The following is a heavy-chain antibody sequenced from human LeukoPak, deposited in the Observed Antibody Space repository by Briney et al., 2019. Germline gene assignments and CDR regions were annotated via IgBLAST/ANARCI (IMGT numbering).Heavy chain of an antibody. Sequence: PSETLSLTCAVSGGSISSSNWWSWVRQPPGKGLEWIGEIYHSGSTNYNPSLKSRVTISVDKSKNQFSLKLSSVTAADTAVYYCARGDYYDSSDDAFDIWGQGTMVTVSS. D-gene: IGHD3-22*01. CDR2: IYHSGST. J-gene: IGHJ3*02. CDR3: ARGDYYDSSDDAFDI. CDR1: GGSISSSNW. V-gene: IGHV4-4*02.